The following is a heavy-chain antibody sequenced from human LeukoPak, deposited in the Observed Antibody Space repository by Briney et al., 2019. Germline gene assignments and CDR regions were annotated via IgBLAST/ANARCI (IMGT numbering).Heavy chain of an antibody. CDR1: GGSISSYY. J-gene: IGHJ5*02. D-gene: IGHD3-10*01. V-gene: IGHV4-4*07. Sequence: SETLSLTCTVSGGSISSYYWSWIRQPAGKGLEWIGRIYTSGSTNYNPSLKSRVTISVDTSKNQFSLKLSSVTAADTAVYYCARLITMVRGVIITWFDPWGQGTLVTVSS. CDR2: IYTSGST. CDR3: ARLITMVRGVIITWFDP.